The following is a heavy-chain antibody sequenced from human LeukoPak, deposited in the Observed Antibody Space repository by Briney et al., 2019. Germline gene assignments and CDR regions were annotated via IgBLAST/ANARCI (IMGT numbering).Heavy chain of an antibody. CDR2: INTNTGNP. CDR1: GYTFTSFP. D-gene: IGHD3-22*01. V-gene: IGHV7-4-1*02. J-gene: IGHJ4*02. Sequence: GASVKVSCKASGYTFTSFPMNWIRQAPGQGLEWMGWINTNTGNPTYAQGFTGRFVFSLDTSVSTAYLQISSLKAEDTAVYYCARGRHGSDYSAINYWGQGTLVTVSS. CDR3: ARGRHGSDYSAINY.